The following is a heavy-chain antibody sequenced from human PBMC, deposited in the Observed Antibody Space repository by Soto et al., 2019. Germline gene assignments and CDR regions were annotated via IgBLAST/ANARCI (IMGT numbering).Heavy chain of an antibody. Sequence: SQSLSLTCVISGDSVSINSAAWKSIRLSPARGLEWLGRTYYRSKWYNDYAISVRSRITITPDTSKNQFSLQLNSVTADDTAVYYCARGIAANSGDWLDTWGQGTMVTVSS. CDR1: GDSVSINSAA. CDR2: TYYRSKWYN. V-gene: IGHV6-1*01. J-gene: IGHJ5*01. D-gene: IGHD6-6*01. CDR3: ARGIAANSGDWLDT.